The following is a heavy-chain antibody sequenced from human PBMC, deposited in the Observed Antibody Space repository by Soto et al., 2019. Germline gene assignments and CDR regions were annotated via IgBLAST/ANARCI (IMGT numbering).Heavy chain of an antibody. Sequence: QVHLEQSGAVVKKPGASVKVACKASGYSFTTYSMHWVRQAPGQRPEWIGWLNAGNGDTKYSQALQGRVTITVDTSATTVYLELSSLPSEDTAVYYCAKGGYCSTTSCVRWFDPWGQGTQVTVSP. D-gene: IGHD2-2*01. CDR3: AKGGYCSTTSCVRWFDP. V-gene: IGHV1-3*01. CDR2: LNAGNGDT. J-gene: IGHJ5*02. CDR1: GYSFTTYS.